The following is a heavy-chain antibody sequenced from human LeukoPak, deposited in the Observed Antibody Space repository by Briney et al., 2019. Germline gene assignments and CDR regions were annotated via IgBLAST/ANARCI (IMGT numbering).Heavy chain of an antibody. V-gene: IGHV7-4-1*02. CDR2: IHTDTGNP. CDR3: TRGDVRLFAFDV. J-gene: IGHJ3*01. Sequence: ASVKISCKASGYIFNKYSISWVRQAPGQGLEWMGWIHTDTGNPTYAQGFTGRFVISLDTSVSTAYLQTSSLKAEDTGFYYCTRGDVRLFAFDVWGQGTMITVSS. CDR1: GYIFNKYS.